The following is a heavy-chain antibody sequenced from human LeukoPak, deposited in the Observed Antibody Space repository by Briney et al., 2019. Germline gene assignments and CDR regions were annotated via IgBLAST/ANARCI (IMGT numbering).Heavy chain of an antibody. CDR1: GLTFSSHW. J-gene: IGHJ4*02. CDR2: ISGSGDST. CDR3: AKVRAPSGWFNSDY. D-gene: IGHD6-19*01. Sequence: GGSLRLSCAASGLTFSSHWMHWVRQAPGKGLEWVSGISGSGDSTYYADSVKGRFTISRDNSKNTLFLQMNSLRAEDTAAYYCAKVRAPSGWFNSDYWGQGTLVTVSS. V-gene: IGHV3-23*01.